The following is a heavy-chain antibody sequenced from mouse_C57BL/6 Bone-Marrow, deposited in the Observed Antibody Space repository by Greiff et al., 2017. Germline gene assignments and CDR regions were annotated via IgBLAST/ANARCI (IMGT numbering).Heavy chain of an antibody. Sequence: VQLQQSGPELVKPGASVKISCKASGYSFTGYFMNWVMQSHGKSLEWIGRINPYNGDTFYNQKFKGKATLTVDKSSSTAYMQLRSLTSEDSAVYYCASSYYGYEDFGYWGQGTTVTVSS. D-gene: IGHD2-9*01. CDR2: INPYNGDT. CDR1: GYSFTGYF. CDR3: ASSYYGYEDFGY. V-gene: IGHV1-20*01. J-gene: IGHJ2*01.